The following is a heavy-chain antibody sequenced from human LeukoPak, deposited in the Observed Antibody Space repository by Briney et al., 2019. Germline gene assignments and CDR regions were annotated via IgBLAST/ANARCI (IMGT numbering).Heavy chain of an antibody. CDR3: ARDGYYYGSGSYYKVDFDY. CDR1: GFTFNNYE. CDR2: ISSGGSNI. Sequence: PGGSLRLSCAASGFTFNNYEMNWVRQAPGKGLEWVSYISSGGSNIYYADSVKGRFTISRDNAKNSLYLQMSSLRAEDTAVYYCARDGYYYGSGSYYKVDFDYWGQGTLVTVSS. D-gene: IGHD3-10*01. V-gene: IGHV3-48*03. J-gene: IGHJ4*02.